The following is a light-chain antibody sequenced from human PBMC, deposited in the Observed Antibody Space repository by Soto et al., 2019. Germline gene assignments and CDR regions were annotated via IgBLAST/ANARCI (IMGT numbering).Light chain of an antibody. Sequence: QSVLTQPPSASGSPGQSVAISCTGTSSDVGGYNYVSWYQQHPGRIPKLLIYEVSHRPSGIPDRFSGSKSGDTASLTISGLQTEDAADYYCSSYTLTTTLFGGGTKLTVL. CDR3: SSYTLTTTL. CDR2: EVS. CDR1: SSDVGGYNY. V-gene: IGLV2-14*01. J-gene: IGLJ2*01.